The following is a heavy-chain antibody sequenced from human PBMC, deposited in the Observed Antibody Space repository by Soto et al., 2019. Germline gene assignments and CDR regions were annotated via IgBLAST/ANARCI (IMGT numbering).Heavy chain of an antibody. CDR2: INPNSGGT. CDR1: GYTFTGYY. J-gene: IGHJ4*02. Sequence: ASVKDSCKASGYTFTGYYMHWVRQAPGQGLEWMGWINPNSGGTNYVQKFQGRVTMTRERSISKACMALSRLRADDTAVYYWASLNYSGEKNYWGQGTLVTVSS. V-gene: IGHV1-2*02. D-gene: IGHD5-12*01. CDR3: ASLNYSGEKNY.